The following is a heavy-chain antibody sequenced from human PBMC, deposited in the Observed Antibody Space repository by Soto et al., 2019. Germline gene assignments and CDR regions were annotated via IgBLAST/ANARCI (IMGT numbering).Heavy chain of an antibody. Sequence: GGSLRLSCAASGFTFSSYGMHWVRQAPGKGLEWVAVISYDGSNKYYADSVKGRFTISRDNSKNTLYLQMNSLRAEDTAVYYCAKGGWLLLSQAKDAFDIWGQGTMVTVSS. CDR2: ISYDGSNK. J-gene: IGHJ3*02. CDR1: GFTFSSYG. D-gene: IGHD3-22*01. V-gene: IGHV3-30*18. CDR3: AKGGWLLLSQAKDAFDI.